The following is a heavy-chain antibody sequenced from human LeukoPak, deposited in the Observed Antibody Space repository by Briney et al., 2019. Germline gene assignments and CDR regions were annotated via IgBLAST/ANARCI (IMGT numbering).Heavy chain of an antibody. CDR2: IYHSGST. V-gene: IGHV4-38-2*02. J-gene: IGHJ4*02. D-gene: IGHD3-9*01. CDR3: AREADFYDILTGYPKGGYFDY. Sequence: SETLSLTCTVSGYSISSGYYWGWIRQPPGKGLEWIGSIYHSGSTYYNPSLKSRVTISVDTSKNQFSLKLSSVTAADTAVYYCAREADFYDILTGYPKGGYFDYWGQGTLVTVSS. CDR1: GYSISSGYY.